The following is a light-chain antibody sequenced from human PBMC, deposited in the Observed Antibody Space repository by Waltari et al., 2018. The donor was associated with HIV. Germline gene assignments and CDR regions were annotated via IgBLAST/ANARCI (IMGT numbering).Light chain of an antibody. CDR1: SSDVGRYNL. CDR3: SSYVGSGTSYVV. V-gene: IGLV2-23*02. Sequence: QFALTQPASVSGSPGQSITIPCTGTSSDVGRYNLVSWYQQHPGKAPKLMIYEVTKRPSGVSNRFSASKSGNTASLTISGLQAEDEADYYCSSYVGSGTSYVVFGGGTKLTVL. CDR2: EVT. J-gene: IGLJ2*01.